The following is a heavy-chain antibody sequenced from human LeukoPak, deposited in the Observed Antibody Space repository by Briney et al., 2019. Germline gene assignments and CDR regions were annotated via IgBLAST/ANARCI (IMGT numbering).Heavy chain of an antibody. J-gene: IGHJ4*02. CDR1: GYTFTSYC. V-gene: IGHV1-18*01. D-gene: IGHD3-22*01. CDR3: ARGPPHYYDSSGYMNY. Sequence: ASVKVSCKASGYTFTSYCISWVRQAPGQGLEWMGWISAYNGNTNYAQKLQGRVTMTTDTSTSTAYMELRSLRSDDTAVYYCARGPPHYYDSSGYMNYWGQGTLVTVSS. CDR2: ISAYNGNT.